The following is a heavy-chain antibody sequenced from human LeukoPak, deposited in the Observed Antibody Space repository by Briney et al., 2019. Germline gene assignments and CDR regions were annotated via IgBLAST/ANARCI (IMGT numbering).Heavy chain of an antibody. D-gene: IGHD4-11*01. J-gene: IGHJ6*02. Sequence: GSLRLSCAASGFTFSSYWMSWVRQAPGKGLEWIGEINHSGSTNYNPSLKSRVTISVDTSKNRFSLKLSSVTAADTAVYYCARVGSWDSNYVHYYYGMDVWGQGTTVTVSS. CDR1: GFTFSSYW. CDR3: ARVGSWDSNYVHYYYGMDV. CDR2: INHSGST. V-gene: IGHV4-34*01.